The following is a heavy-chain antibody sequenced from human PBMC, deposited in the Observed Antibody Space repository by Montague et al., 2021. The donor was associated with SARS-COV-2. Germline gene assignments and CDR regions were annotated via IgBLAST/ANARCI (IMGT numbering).Heavy chain of an antibody. J-gene: IGHJ6*02. CDR1: GFTFSSYG. D-gene: IGHD2-21*01. CDR3: ARVVSNYYGMDV. Sequence: SLRLSCAASGFTFSSYGMHWVRQAPGKGLEWVAVIWYDGSNKYYADSVKGRLTISRDNSKNTLYLQMNSLRAEDTAVYYCARVVSNYYGMDVWGQGTTVTVSS. V-gene: IGHV3-33*01. CDR2: IWYDGSNK.